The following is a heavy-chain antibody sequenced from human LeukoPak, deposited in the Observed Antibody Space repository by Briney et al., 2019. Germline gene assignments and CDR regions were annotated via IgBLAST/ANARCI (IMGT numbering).Heavy chain of an antibody. CDR2: ISSSSSYI. CDR1: GFTSSSYS. V-gene: IGHV3-21*01. J-gene: IGHJ5*02. CDR3: AKYGSGSYYSPPFDP. Sequence: SGGSLRLSCAASGFTSSSYSMNWVRQAPGKGLEWVSSISSSSSYIYYADSVKGRFTISRDNAKNSLYLQMNGLRAEDTAVYYCAKYGSGSYYSPPFDPWGQGTLVTVSS. D-gene: IGHD3-10*01.